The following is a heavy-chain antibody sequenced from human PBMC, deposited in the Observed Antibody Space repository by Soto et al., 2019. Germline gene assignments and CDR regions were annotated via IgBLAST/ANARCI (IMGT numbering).Heavy chain of an antibody. J-gene: IGHJ4*02. V-gene: IGHV1-2*04. Sequence: QVHLVQSGPEVKKPGASVKVSCKASGYTFTGNSLHWVRQAPGQGLEWMGWINPNNGGTNYAQKFRGWVTMTRDTSTSTAYMDLSRLKSDDTAVYYCAIRRSGVVYWGQGTQVTVSS. CDR2: INPNNGGT. CDR3: AIRRSGVVY. D-gene: IGHD2-15*01. CDR1: GYTFTGNS.